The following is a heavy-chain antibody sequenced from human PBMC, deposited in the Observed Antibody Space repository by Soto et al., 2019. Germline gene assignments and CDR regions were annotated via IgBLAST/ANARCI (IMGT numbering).Heavy chain of an antibody. Sequence: QVQLVQSGAEVKKPGSSVKVSCKASGGTFSSYTISWVRQAPGQGLEWMGRIIPILGIANYAHKFQGRVTITADKSTSTAYMELSSLRSEDTAVYYCARDRAWFGELSLYHWFDPWGQGTLVTVSS. CDR1: GGTFSSYT. D-gene: IGHD3-10*01. J-gene: IGHJ5*02. CDR3: ARDRAWFGELSLYHWFDP. V-gene: IGHV1-69*08. CDR2: IIPILGIA.